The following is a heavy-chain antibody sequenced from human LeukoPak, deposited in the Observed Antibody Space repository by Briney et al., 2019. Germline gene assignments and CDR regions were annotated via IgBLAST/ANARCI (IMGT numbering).Heavy chain of an antibody. CDR3: ARVRASGYYFDY. J-gene: IGHJ4*02. Sequence: SETLSLTCTVSGGSISSYYWSWIRQPPGKGLEWIGYIYYSGSTNYNPSLKSRVTISVDTSKNQFSLKLSSVTAADTAVYYCARVRASGYYFDYWGQGTLVTVSS. CDR2: IYYSGST. V-gene: IGHV4-59*12. CDR1: GGSISSYY.